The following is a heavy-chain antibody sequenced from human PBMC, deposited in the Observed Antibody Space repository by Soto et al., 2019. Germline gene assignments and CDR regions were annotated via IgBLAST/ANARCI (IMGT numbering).Heavy chain of an antibody. V-gene: IGHV2-5*02. D-gene: IGHD6-13*01. J-gene: IGHJ4*02. Sequence: QITLKESDPTLVKPTQTLTLTCAFSGFSLTTSGVGVGWIRQPPGKALEWLALIYWDDDKRYSPSLKSRLTSTKDTAKNHVVLTMTNMDPVDTATYFCVHSIRSSWFDYWGQGTLVTVSS. CDR2: IYWDDDK. CDR1: GFSLTTSGVG. CDR3: VHSIRSSWFDY.